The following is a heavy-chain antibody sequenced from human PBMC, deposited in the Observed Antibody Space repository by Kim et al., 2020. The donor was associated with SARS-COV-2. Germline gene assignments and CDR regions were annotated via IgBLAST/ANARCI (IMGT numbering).Heavy chain of an antibody. Sequence: DSVRGRFTISRDNSKNTLYLQRNSLRAEDTAVYYCAKDSSGWYLFVWFDPWGQGTLVTVSS. CDR3: AKDSSGWYLFVWFDP. V-gene: IGHV3-23*01. D-gene: IGHD6-19*01. J-gene: IGHJ5*02.